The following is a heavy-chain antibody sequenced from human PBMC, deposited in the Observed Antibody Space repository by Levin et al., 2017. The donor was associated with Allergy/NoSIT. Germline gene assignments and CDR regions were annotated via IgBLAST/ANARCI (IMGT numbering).Heavy chain of an antibody. Sequence: GESLKISCKASGYTFTTYGMNWVRQAPGQGLEWMGWISGYNDNAKYAQKFQGRVTMTTDTSTTTAYMELRSLRSDDTAVYYCDKSLTPNDDILADPWNDAFDIWGQGTMVTVSS. CDR3: DKSLTPNDDILADPWNDAFDI. D-gene: IGHD3-9*01. CDR1: GYTFTTYG. V-gene: IGHV1-18*04. J-gene: IGHJ3*02. CDR2: ISGYNDNA.